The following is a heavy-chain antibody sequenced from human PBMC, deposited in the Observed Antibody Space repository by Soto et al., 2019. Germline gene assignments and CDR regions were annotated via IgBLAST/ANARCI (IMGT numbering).Heavy chain of an antibody. CDR3: ARSVAVPGAHIDH. D-gene: IGHD6-19*01. Sequence: PSETLSLTCSASGGSISGSYWSWIRQSPGKGLEWLGYVYYTGSTNYSPSLRSRVSVSVDTSKNEFSLRLSSVTAADTAVYFCARSVAVPGAHIDHWGQGTQVTVSS. J-gene: IGHJ4*02. CDR1: GGSISGSY. V-gene: IGHV4-59*01. CDR2: VYYTGST.